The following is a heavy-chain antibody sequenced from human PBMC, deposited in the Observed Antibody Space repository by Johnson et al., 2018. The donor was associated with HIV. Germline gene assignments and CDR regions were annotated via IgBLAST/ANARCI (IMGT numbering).Heavy chain of an antibody. Sequence: QVQLVESGGGLVRPGGSLRLSCAASGFAVSAYAMHWVRQAPGKGLEWVAAISDDESKTYYTDSMKGRFTISRDNSKNTLYLQMISLRAEDTAMYYCARRQPTRDLFALDDGFDIWGQGTMVTVS. CDR2: ISDDESKT. CDR1: GFAVSAYA. V-gene: IGHV3-30*10. D-gene: IGHD2-21*02. CDR3: ARRQPTRDLFALDDGFDI. J-gene: IGHJ3*02.